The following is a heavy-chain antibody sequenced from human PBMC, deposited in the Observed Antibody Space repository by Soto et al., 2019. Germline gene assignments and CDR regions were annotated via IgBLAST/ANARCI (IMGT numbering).Heavy chain of an antibody. CDR1: GGTFSSYT. CDR2: IIPILGIA. D-gene: IGHD5-12*01. V-gene: IGHV1-69*04. CDR3: ARESLYSGYDSNWFDP. Sequence: GASVKVSCKASGGTFSSYTISWVRQAPGQGLEWMGRIIPILGIANYAQKFQGRVTITADKSTSTAYMELSSLRSEDTAVYYCARESLYSGYDSNWFDPWGQGTLVTVSS. J-gene: IGHJ5*02.